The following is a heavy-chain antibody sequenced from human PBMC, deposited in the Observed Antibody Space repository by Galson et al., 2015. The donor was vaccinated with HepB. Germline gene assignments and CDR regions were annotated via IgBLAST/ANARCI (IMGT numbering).Heavy chain of an antibody. CDR1: EFTFSSYA. Sequence: SLRLSCAASEFTFSSYAMSWVRQAPGKGLEWVSAIIGCGGSTYYADSVKGRFTISRDISKNTVYLQMNSLRAEDTAVYYSANNGYSSSWSNYWGHGTLVTASS. CDR2: IIGCGGST. CDR3: ANNGYSSSWSNY. D-gene: IGHD6-13*01. J-gene: IGHJ4*01. V-gene: IGHV3-23*01.